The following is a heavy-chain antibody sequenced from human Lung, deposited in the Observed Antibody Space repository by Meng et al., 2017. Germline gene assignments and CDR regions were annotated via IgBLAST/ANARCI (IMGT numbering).Heavy chain of an antibody. CDR2: IDPKSRDT. V-gene: IGHV1-2*06. J-gene: IGHJ4*02. CDR3: VRDEDISSAGKLFGDY. Sequence: VQLGEAGAKRREPGALGTASRNPYRNNVPTNRLQWVARAPGQVLEWMGRIDPKSRDTHYAQRFQGRVTMTGDTSISTAYMELSGLRSDDTAMYYCVRDEDISSAGKLFGDYWGQGTLVTVSS. D-gene: IGHD6-13*01. CDR1: RNNVPTNR.